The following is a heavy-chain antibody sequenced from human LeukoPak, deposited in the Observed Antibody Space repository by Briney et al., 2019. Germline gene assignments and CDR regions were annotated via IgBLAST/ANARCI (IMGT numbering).Heavy chain of an antibody. V-gene: IGHV4-59*08. J-gene: IGHJ3*02. CDR2: MYYSGNT. D-gene: IGHD1-26*01. CDR1: GGSISSYY. CDR3: ARHTLVGARNAFDI. Sequence: SETLSLTCNVSGGSISSYYWSWIRQPPGKGLERIGYMYYSGNTNYNPSLKSRVPTSVDSSKNQFSLKLSSVTAADTAVYYCARHTLVGARNAFDIWGQGTMVTVSS.